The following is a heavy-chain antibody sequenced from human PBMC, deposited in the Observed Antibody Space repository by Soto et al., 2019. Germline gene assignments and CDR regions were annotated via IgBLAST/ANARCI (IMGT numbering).Heavy chain of an antibody. CDR3: ARRWWELPDTDYYYYGMDV. CDR1: GGSISSSSYY. Sequence: QLQLQESGPGLVKPSETLSLTCTVSGGSISSSSYYWGWIRQPPGKGLEWIGSIYYSGSTYYNTSLKSRVTLSVDSSKNQFSRKRSVVTAADTAVYYCARRWWELPDTDYYYYGMDVWGQGTTVTVSS. CDR2: IYYSGST. D-gene: IGHD1-26*01. V-gene: IGHV4-39*01. J-gene: IGHJ6*02.